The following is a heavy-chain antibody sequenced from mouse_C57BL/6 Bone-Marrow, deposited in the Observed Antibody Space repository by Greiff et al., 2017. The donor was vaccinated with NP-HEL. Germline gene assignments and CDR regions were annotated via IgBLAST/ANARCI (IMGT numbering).Heavy chain of an antibody. CDR2: ISDGGSYT. CDR1: GFTFSSYA. Sequence: EVKVVESGGGLVKPGGSLKLSCAASGFTFSSYAMSWVRQTPEKRLEWVATISDGGSYTYYPDNVKGRFTISRDNAKNNLYLQMSHLKSEDTAMYYCARDDYDYDAMDYWGQGTSVTVSS. V-gene: IGHV5-4*01. J-gene: IGHJ4*01. CDR3: ARDDYDYDAMDY. D-gene: IGHD1-1*02.